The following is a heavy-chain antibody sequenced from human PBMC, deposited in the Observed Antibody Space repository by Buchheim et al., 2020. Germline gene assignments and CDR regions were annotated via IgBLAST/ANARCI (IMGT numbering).Heavy chain of an antibody. CDR3: ARDRNWGSTYYYYGMDV. J-gene: IGHJ6*02. D-gene: IGHD7-27*01. CDR2: IYTSGST. V-gene: IGHV4-61*02. Sequence: QVQLQESGPGLVKPSQTLSLTCTVSGGSISSGSYYWSWIRQPAGKGLEWIGRIYTSGSTNYNPSLKSRVTISVDTSKNQFSLKLSSVTAADTAVYYCARDRNWGSTYYYYGMDVWGQGTT. CDR1: GGSISSGSYY.